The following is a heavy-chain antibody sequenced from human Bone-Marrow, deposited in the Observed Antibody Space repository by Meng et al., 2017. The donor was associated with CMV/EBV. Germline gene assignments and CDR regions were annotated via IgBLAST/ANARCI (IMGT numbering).Heavy chain of an antibody. J-gene: IGHJ6*02. Sequence: SETLSLTCTVSGGSISTYYWSWIRQPPGKGLEWIGYIYSSGSTNYNPSHKSRVTISVDTSKNQFSLRLSSVTAADTAVYYCARTLYSSSWSHELIYYYYGMDVWGQGTTVTVSS. D-gene: IGHD6-13*01. CDR3: ARTLYSSSWSHELIYYYYGMDV. CDR2: IYSSGST. V-gene: IGHV4-59*01. CDR1: GGSISTYY.